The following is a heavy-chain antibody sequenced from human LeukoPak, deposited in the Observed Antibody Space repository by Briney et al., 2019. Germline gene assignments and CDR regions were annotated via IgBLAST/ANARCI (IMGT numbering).Heavy chain of an antibody. Sequence: GGSLRLSCAASGFTFTSYAMSWVRQAPGKGLEWVSTFSGASTTSYADAVKGRVTISRDNSKNIPYLHLNSLRAEDTAVYYCAKLKQWQPQRYFFEYWGQGALVTVAS. CDR1: GFTFTSYA. CDR3: AKLKQWQPQRYFFEY. V-gene: IGHV3-23*01. CDR2: FSGASTT. D-gene: IGHD6-19*01. J-gene: IGHJ4*02.